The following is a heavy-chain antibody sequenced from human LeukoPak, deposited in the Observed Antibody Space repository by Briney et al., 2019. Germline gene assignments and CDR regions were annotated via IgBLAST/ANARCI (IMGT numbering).Heavy chain of an antibody. CDR1: GFTFSSYA. D-gene: IGHD3-9*01. CDR3: AKLELPYYDILTGYGDY. J-gene: IGHJ4*02. CDR2: ISGSSGST. V-gene: IGHV3-23*01. Sequence: PGGSLRLSCAASGFTFSSYAMSWVRQAPGKGLEWVSAISGSSGSTYYADSVKGRFTISRDNSKNTLYLQMNSLRAEDTAVYYCAKLELPYYDILTGYGDYWGQGTLVTVSS.